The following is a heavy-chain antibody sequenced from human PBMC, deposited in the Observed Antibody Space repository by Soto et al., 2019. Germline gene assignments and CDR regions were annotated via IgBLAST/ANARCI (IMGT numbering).Heavy chain of an antibody. Sequence: SVKVSCKASGGTFSSSGFSWVRQAPGQGLEWMGMIVPSLDTTNYAQRFQARVTITADEVTSTAYMELRSLRSEDTAVYYCARWPQPRYTADPYAVDVWGQGTRVTVSS. D-gene: IGHD3-16*02. CDR3: ARWPQPRYTADPYAVDV. V-gene: IGHV1-69*11. CDR1: GGTFSSSG. J-gene: IGHJ6*02. CDR2: IVPSLDTT.